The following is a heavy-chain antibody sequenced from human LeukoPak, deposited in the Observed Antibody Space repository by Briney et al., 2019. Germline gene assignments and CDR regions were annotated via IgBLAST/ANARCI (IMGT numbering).Heavy chain of an antibody. CDR2: INHSGST. D-gene: IGHD1-26*01. CDR3: ARQGSPLYSGSYFNVRSYYYYMDV. CDR1: GGSISAHY. V-gene: IGHV4-34*01. J-gene: IGHJ6*03. Sequence: SETLPLTCTVSGGSISAHYWSWIRQPPGKGLEWIGEINHSGSTNYNPSLKSRVTISVDTSKNQFSLKLSSVTAADTAVYYCARQGSPLYSGSYFNVRSYYYYMDVWGKGTTVTISS.